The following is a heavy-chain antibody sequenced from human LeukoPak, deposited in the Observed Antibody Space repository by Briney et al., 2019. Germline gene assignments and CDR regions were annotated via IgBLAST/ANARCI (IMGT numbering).Heavy chain of an antibody. CDR3: VREHPDKTYYYYMDF. CDR1: GGSITSGSYY. J-gene: IGHJ6*03. V-gene: IGHV4-61*02. CDR2: IYFSGST. Sequence: SQTLSLTCTVSGGSITSGSYYWSWVRQPAGKGLEWIGRIYFSGSTTYNPSLESRVTMSVDTSKNQISLRLDSATAADTAVYYCVREHPDKTYYYYMDFWGNGTTVTVSS.